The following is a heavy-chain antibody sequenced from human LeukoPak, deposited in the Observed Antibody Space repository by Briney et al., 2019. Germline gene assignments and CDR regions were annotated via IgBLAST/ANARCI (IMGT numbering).Heavy chain of an antibody. CDR3: ARAGDSSGWSNYYYYGMDV. J-gene: IGHJ6*02. D-gene: IGHD6-19*01. CDR2: IYYSGST. CDR1: GGSISSYY. Sequence: PSETLPLTCTVSGGSISSYYWSWIRQPPGKGLEWIGYIYYSGSTNYNPSLKSRVTISVDTSKNQFSLKLSSVTAADTAVYYCARAGDSSGWSNYYYYGMDVWGQGTTVTVSS. V-gene: IGHV4-59*01.